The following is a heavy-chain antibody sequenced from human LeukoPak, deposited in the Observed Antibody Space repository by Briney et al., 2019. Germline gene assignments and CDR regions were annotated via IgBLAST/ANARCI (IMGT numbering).Heavy chain of an antibody. Sequence: PSQTLSLTCTVSGGSISSGSYYWSWIRQPPGKGLEWIGRIYFSGSTNYNPSLKSRVTISADTSKNQFSLKLSSVTAADTAVYYCARGYWFYFDYWGQGTLVTVSS. CDR1: GGSISSGSYY. CDR3: ARGYWFYFDY. V-gene: IGHV4-61*02. CDR2: IYFSGST. D-gene: IGHD2-8*02. J-gene: IGHJ4*02.